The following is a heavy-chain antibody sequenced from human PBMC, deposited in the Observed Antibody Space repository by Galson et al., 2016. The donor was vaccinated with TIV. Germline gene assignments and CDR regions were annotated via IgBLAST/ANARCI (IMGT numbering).Heavy chain of an antibody. J-gene: IGHJ6*03. D-gene: IGHD5-24*01. V-gene: IGHV4-61*08. Sequence: ETLSLTCTVSGASVSSGGYYWSWIPQPPGKGLEWIGFIYYSGSTEYNPSLKSRVTISVDRSKNQFSLKVTSVTAADTAVYFCARDAVEMTTVDHFYYFMDVWGRGTTVTVSS. CDR2: IYYSGST. CDR3: ARDAVEMTTVDHFYYFMDV. CDR1: GASVSSGGYY.